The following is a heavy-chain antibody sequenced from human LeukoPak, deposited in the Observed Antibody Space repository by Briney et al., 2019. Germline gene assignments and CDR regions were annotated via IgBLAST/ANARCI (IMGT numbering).Heavy chain of an antibody. CDR3: ARDLTNSGSYGNY. CDR1: GFTFSSYW. CDR2: IKQDGSEK. V-gene: IGHV3-7*03. D-gene: IGHD1-26*01. Sequence: PGGSLRLSCAASGFTFSSYWMSWVRQAPGKGLEWVANIKQDGSEKYYVDSVKGRFTISRDNAKNSLYLQMNSLRAEDTAVYYCARDLTNSGSYGNYWGQGTLVTVSS. J-gene: IGHJ4*02.